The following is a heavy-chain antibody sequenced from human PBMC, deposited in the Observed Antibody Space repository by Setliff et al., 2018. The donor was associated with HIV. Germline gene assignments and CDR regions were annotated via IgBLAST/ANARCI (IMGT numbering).Heavy chain of an antibody. CDR2: ISAYISDT. Sequence: ASVKVSCKTSGYPFDSYGISWVRQAPGQGLEWMGWISAYISDTKYAQRFQGRVTMTTDPSTPTAYMELRSLKSEDTAVYYCARAVGGSNYFDYSGYQDFWGQGTRVTVSS. J-gene: IGHJ4*02. CDR1: GYPFDSYG. CDR3: ARAVGGSNYFDYSGYQDF. V-gene: IGHV1-18*01. D-gene: IGHD3-22*01.